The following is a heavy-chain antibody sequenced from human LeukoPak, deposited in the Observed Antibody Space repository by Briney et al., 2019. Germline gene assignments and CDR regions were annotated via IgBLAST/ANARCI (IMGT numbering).Heavy chain of an antibody. Sequence: SETLSLTCTVSGGSISSYYWSWIRQPPGKGLEWIGYIYYSGSTNYNPSLKSRVTISVDTSKNQFSLKLSSVTAADTAAYYCARGWGYYDSSGYYDYWGQGTLVTVSS. CDR3: ARGWGYYDSSGYYDY. CDR1: GGSISSYY. D-gene: IGHD3-22*01. CDR2: IYYSGST. J-gene: IGHJ4*02. V-gene: IGHV4-59*01.